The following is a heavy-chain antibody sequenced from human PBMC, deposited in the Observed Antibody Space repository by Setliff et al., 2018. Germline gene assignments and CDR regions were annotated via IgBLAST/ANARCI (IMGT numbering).Heavy chain of an antibody. CDR1: GYTFNSHD. CDR3: ARDSSMGGATDFDF. D-gene: IGHD1-26*01. J-gene: IGHJ4*02. V-gene: IGHV1-46*02. CDR2: INPNGGSA. Sequence: ASVKVSCKASGYTFNSHDMHWVRQAPGQGLEWVAMINPNGGSATYAQKFQGRVTVTRDTSTSTVYMELSSLRSDETAMYYCARDSSMGGATDFDFWGQGTLVTVSS.